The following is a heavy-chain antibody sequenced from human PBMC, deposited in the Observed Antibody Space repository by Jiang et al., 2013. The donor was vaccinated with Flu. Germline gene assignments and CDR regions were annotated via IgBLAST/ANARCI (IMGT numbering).Heavy chain of an antibody. CDR3: AKPYGPWDAFDI. J-gene: IGHJ3*02. CDR2: ISWDGGST. V-gene: IGHV3-43*01. D-gene: IGHD4-17*01. CDR1: GFTFDDYT. Sequence: LSCAASGFTFDDYTMHWVRQAPGKGLEWVSLISWDGGSTYYADSVKGRFTISRDNSKNSLYLQMNSLRTEDTALYYCAKPYGPWDAFDIWGQGTMVTVSS.